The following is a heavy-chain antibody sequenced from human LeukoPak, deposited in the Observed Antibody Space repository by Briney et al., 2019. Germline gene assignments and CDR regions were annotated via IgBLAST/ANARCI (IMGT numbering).Heavy chain of an antibody. V-gene: IGHV4-59*01. CDR3: ARDGEAGGYLDY. Sequence: PSETLSLTCTVSGGSISSYYWSWIRQPPGKGLEWIGYVFYSGSTNYNPSLKSRVTISVDTSKNQFSLKLSSVTAADTAVYYCARDGEAGGYLDYCGQGTLVTVSS. CDR1: GGSISSYY. J-gene: IGHJ4*02. CDR2: VFYSGST. D-gene: IGHD3-10*01.